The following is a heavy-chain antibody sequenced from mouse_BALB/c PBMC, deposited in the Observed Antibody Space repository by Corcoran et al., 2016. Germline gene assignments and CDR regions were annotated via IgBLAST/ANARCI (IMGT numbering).Heavy chain of an antibody. V-gene: IGHV1-26*01. CDR3: ARYYGSSYYAMDY. CDR2: INPYNGAT. J-gene: IGHJ4*01. D-gene: IGHD1-1*01. Sequence: EVQLQQSGPELVKPGASVKISCKASGYSFTGYYMHWVKQSHVKSLEWIGRINPYNGATSYNQNFKDKASLTVDKSSSTAYMELTSLTSEDSAVYYCARYYGSSYYAMDYWGQGTSFTVSS. CDR1: GYSFTGYY.